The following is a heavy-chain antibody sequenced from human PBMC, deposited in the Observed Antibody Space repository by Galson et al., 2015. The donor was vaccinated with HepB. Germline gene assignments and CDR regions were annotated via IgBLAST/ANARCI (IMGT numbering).Heavy chain of an antibody. CDR1: GFAFSSYA. J-gene: IGHJ4*02. D-gene: IGHD4-11*01. Sequence: SLRLSCAASGFAFSSYAMSWVRQAPGKVLEWVSAISGSGGSTCYADSVKGRFTISRDNSKNTLYLQMNSLRAEDTAVYYCARQVTSGFDYWGQGTLVTVSS. CDR2: ISGSGGST. CDR3: ARQVTSGFDY. V-gene: IGHV3-23*01.